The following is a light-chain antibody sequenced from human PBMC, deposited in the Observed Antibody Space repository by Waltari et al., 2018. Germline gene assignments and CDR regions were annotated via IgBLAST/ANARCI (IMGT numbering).Light chain of an antibody. CDR1: QSISSW. CDR2: KAS. CDR3: QQYNTYYT. Sequence: DVQMTQSPSTLSASVGDTVTITCRASQSISSWLAWYQQKAGKAPKVLISKASTLESGVPSRFSGIGSGTEFTLTISNLQPDDSATYYCQQYNTYYTFGQGTILEIK. J-gene: IGKJ2*01. V-gene: IGKV1-5*03.